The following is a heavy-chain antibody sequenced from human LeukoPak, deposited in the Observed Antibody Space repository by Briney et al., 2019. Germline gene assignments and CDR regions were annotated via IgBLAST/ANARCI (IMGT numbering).Heavy chain of an antibody. V-gene: IGHV3-30-3*01. CDR1: GFTFSSYA. CDR3: ARDSGDYGDNNIDY. CDR2: ISYDGSNK. Sequence: GRSLRLSCAASGFTFSSYAMHWVRQAPGKGLEWVAVISYDGSNKYYADSVKGRFTISRDNSKNTLYLQMNSLRAEDTAVYYCARDSGDYGDNNIDYWGQGTPVTVSS. J-gene: IGHJ4*02. D-gene: IGHD4-17*01.